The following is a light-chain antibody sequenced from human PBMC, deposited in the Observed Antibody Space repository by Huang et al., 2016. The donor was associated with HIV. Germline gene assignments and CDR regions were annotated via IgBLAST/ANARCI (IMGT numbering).Light chain of an antibody. Sequence: EIVMTQSPGTLSESPGERVTLSCRASQSVSSNLGWYQQKPGQAPRLLIYGASTRAPGIPGRFSGRGSGTDFTLTISSLQSEDCAVYYCQQYNNWPWTFGQGTKVEI. CDR2: GAS. J-gene: IGKJ1*01. CDR3: QQYNNWPWT. V-gene: IGKV3D-15*01. CDR1: QSVSSN.